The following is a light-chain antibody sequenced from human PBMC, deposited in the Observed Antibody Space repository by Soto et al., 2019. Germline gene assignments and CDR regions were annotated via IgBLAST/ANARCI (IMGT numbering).Light chain of an antibody. V-gene: IGLV2-23*03. CDR1: SSDVGSYNL. CDR2: EGS. Sequence: QSALTQPASVSGSPGQSITISCTGTSSDVGSYNLVSWYQQHPGKAPRLMIYEGSKRPSGVSNRFSGSKSGNTASLTISGLQAEYEADYYCSSYAGSSPFHYVFGPGTKVPVL. CDR3: SSYAGSSPFHYV. J-gene: IGLJ1*01.